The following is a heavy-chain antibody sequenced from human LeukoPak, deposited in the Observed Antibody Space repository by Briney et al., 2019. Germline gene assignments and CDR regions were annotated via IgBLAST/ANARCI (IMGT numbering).Heavy chain of an antibody. CDR1: GYTFTSYG. V-gene: IGHV1-18*01. Sequence: ASVKVSCKASGYTFTSYGINWVRQAPGEGLEWMGWISADNGNTNYAQKFQGRVTMTTDTSTSTAYMELRSLRSDDTAVYYCARLSGYSSSGYLFPTGCGGKETLVTVST. D-gene: IGHD6-13*01. CDR2: ISADNGNT. CDR3: ARLSGYSSSGYLFPTGC. J-gene: IGHJ4*02.